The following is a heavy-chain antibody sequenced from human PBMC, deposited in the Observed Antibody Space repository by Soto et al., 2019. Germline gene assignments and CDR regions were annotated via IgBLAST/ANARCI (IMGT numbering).Heavy chain of an antibody. V-gene: IGHV1-3*01. D-gene: IGHD3-10*01. CDR3: ARDPGTYHYYGSGSYWDY. CDR2: INAGNGNT. J-gene: IGHJ4*02. CDR1: GYASTSYA. Sequence: ASVKVYCKAAGYASTSYAMHLVRQAPGQRLEWMGWINAGNGNTKYSQKFQGRVTITRDTSASTAYMELSSLRSEDTAVYYCARDPGTYHYYGSGSYWDYWGQGTLVTVSS.